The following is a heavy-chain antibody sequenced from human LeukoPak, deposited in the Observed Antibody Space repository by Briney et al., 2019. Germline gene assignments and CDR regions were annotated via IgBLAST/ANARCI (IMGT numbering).Heavy chain of an antibody. Sequence: PSETLSLTCTVSGGSVGSGAFYWSWIRQPAGKGLEWIGRIYTSGSTNYNPSLRGRITISIDTSKNQFSLQLSSVTAADTAVYYCARDASTLMPNYFDYWGEGTLVTVSS. J-gene: IGHJ4*02. CDR2: IYTSGST. CDR1: GGSVGSGAFY. D-gene: IGHD5-24*01. CDR3: ARDASTLMPNYFDY. V-gene: IGHV4-61*02.